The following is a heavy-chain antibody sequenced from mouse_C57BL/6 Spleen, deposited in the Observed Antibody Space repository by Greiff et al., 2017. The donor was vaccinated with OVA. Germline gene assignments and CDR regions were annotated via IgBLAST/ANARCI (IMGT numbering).Heavy chain of an antibody. CDR1: GFTFSSYA. J-gene: IGHJ4*01. V-gene: IGHV5-9-1*02. Sequence: EVKLMESGEGLVKPGGSLKLSCAASGFTFSSYAMSWVRQTPEQRLEWVAYISSGGDYIYYADTVKGRFTISRDNARNTLYLQMSSLKSEDTAMYYCTRGDISYYAMDYWGQGTSVTVSS. D-gene: IGHD3-3*01. CDR3: TRGDISYYAMDY. CDR2: ISSGGDYI.